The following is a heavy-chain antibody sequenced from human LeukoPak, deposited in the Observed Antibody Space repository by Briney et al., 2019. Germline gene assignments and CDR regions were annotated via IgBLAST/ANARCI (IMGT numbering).Heavy chain of an antibody. D-gene: IGHD2-2*02. V-gene: IGHV1-69*05. CDR1: GGTFSSYA. Sequence: SVKVSCKASGGTFSSYAISWVRQAPGQGLEWMGGIIPIFGTANYAQKFQGRVTITTDESTSTAYMELSSLRSEDTAVYYCAGEVVPAAISDYYYYMDVRGKGTTVTVSS. CDR3: AGEVVPAAISDYYYYMDV. J-gene: IGHJ6*03. CDR2: IIPIFGTA.